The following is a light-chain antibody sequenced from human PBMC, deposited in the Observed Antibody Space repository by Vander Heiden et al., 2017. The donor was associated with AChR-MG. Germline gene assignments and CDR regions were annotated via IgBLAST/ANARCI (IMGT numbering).Light chain of an antibody. CDR1: QSVSSY. Sequence: EMVLTQSPATLSLSPGARSTLSCRASQSVSSYLAWYQQKPGQAPRRLIYDASNRATGIPARFSGSGSGTDFTLTISSLEPEDVAVYYCQQRSNWPQLTFGGGTKVEIK. J-gene: IGKJ4*01. CDR2: DAS. CDR3: QQRSNWPQLT. V-gene: IGKV3-11*01.